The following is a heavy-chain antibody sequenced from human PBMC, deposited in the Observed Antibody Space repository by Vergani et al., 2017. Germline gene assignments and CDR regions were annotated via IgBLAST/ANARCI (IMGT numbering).Heavy chain of an antibody. CDR2: ISSSSSYI. CDR1: GFTFSSYA. D-gene: IGHD5-12*01. J-gene: IGHJ4*02. V-gene: IGHV3-21*01. CDR3: ALGGYSGRDY. Sequence: EVQLLESGGGLVQPGGSLRLSCAASGFTFSSYAMSWVRQAPGKGLEWVSSISSSSSYIYYADSVKGRFTISRDNAKNSLYLQMNSLRAEDTAVYYCALGGYSGRDYWGQGTLVTVSS.